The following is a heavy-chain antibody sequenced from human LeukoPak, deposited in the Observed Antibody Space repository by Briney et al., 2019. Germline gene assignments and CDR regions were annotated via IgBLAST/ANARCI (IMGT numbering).Heavy chain of an antibody. Sequence: ASVKVSCKASGYTFTGYYMHWVRQAPGQGLEWMGWINPNSGGTNCAQKFQGRVTMTRDTSISTAYMELSRLRSDDTAVYYCARDATYSSGWYIDPWGQGTLVTVSS. J-gene: IGHJ5*02. V-gene: IGHV1-2*02. CDR3: ARDATYSSGWYIDP. CDR2: INPNSGGT. D-gene: IGHD6-19*01. CDR1: GYTFTGYY.